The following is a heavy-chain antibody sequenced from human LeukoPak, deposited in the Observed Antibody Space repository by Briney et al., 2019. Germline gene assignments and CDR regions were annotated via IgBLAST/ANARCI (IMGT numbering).Heavy chain of an antibody. V-gene: IGHV4-59*01. D-gene: IGHD3-3*01. Sequence: PGGSLRLSCAASGFTFSDYYMSWIRQPPGKGLEWIGYIYYSGSTNYNPSLKSRVTISVDTSKNQFSLKLSSVTAADTAVYYCARVGGAYDFWSGYGEVDVWGQGTTVTVSS. CDR2: IYYSGST. CDR1: GFTFSDYY. J-gene: IGHJ6*02. CDR3: ARVGGAYDFWSGYGEVDV.